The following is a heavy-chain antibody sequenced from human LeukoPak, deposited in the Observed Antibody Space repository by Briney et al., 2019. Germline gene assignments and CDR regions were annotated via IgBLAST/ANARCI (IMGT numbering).Heavy chain of an antibody. CDR1: GFTFSSYG. D-gene: IGHD4-17*01. CDR3: ARAPRGDYGERWFDP. CDR2: IWYDGSNK. V-gene: IGHV3-33*01. J-gene: IGHJ5*02. Sequence: PGGSLRLSCAASGFTFSSYGMHWVRQAPGKGLEWVAVIWYDGSNKYYADSVKGRFTISRDNSKNTLYLQMSSLRAEDTAVYYCARAPRGDYGERWFDPWGQGTLVTVSS.